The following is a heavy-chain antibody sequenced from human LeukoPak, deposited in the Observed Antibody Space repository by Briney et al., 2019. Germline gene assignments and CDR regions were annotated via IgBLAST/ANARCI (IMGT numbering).Heavy chain of an antibody. J-gene: IGHJ6*02. V-gene: IGHV1-46*01. CDR2: INPSGGST. D-gene: IGHD3-10*01. Sequence: ASVKVSCKASGYTFTSYYMHWVRQAPGQGLGWMGGINPSGGSTRYAQKFQGRVTMTRDTSTSTVYMELSSLTSEDTAVYYCARGTNYYGSGCYVDVWGQGTTVTVSS. CDR1: GYTFTSYY. CDR3: ARGTNYYGSGCYVDV.